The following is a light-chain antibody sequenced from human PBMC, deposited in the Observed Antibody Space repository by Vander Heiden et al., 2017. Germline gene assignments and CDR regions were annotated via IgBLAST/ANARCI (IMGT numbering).Light chain of an antibody. CDR1: SSDIGGYNY. CDR2: DVT. CDR3: CSYTNSSALNWI. J-gene: IGLJ2*01. Sequence: QSALTQPASVSGSPGQSITISCTGTSSDIGGYNYVSWYDQHPGKVPKLIIYDVTNRPSGVSNRFSCSNSGNTASLTISGLQAEDEAVDYCCSYTNSSALNWIFGGGTKLTVL. V-gene: IGLV2-14*03.